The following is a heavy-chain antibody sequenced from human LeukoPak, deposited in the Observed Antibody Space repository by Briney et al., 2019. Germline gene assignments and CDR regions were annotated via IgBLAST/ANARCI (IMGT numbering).Heavy chain of an antibody. J-gene: IGHJ4*02. D-gene: IGHD4-17*01. CDR2: ITTYKGNT. V-gene: IGHV1-18*01. Sequence: GASVKVSFKASGYTFTSYPSSWVRRAPGQPLEWMGGITTYKGNTNYAQKLQASDTRTTDTPTSTAYIDLRGLRSDDTAVYYCARGYDYGDYVGDFDCWGQGTLVTVSS. CDR3: ARGYDYGDYVGDFDC. CDR1: GYTFTSYP.